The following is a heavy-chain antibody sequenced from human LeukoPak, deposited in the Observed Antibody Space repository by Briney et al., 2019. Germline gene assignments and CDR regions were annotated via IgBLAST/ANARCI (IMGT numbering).Heavy chain of an antibody. D-gene: IGHD1-26*01. J-gene: IGHJ4*02. CDR3: ARENTGSYREFDY. Sequence: PSETLSLTCSVSGGSISSHYWTWIRQPPGKGLEWIGYIYYGGSTNYNPSLKSRVTMSVDSSNNQFSLKLSSVTAADTAVFYCARENTGSYREFDYWGQGTLVTVSS. CDR1: GGSISSHY. V-gene: IGHV4-59*11. CDR2: IYYGGST.